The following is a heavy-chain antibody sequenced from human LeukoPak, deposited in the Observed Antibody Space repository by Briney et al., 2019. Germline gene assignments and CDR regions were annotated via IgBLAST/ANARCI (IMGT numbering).Heavy chain of an antibody. CDR3: ARETVEMATLGEYYFDY. J-gene: IGHJ4*02. CDR2: ISVHNGNT. Sequence: ASVKVSCKTSGYTFSSYGLSWVRQAPGQGLEWMGWISVHNGNTKYALKFQGRVTMTTDTSTSTAYMELRSLRSDDTAVYYCARETVEMATLGEYYFDYWGQGTLVTVSS. CDR1: GYTFSSYG. D-gene: IGHD5-24*01. V-gene: IGHV1-18*01.